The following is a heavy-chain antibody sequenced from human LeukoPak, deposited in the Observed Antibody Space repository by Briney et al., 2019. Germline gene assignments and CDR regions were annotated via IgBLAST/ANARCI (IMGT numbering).Heavy chain of an antibody. Sequence: TSVKVSCKASGGTFSSYAISWVRQAPGRGLEWMGGIIPIFGTANYAQKFQGRVTITADESTSTAYMELSSLRSEDTAVYYCAREGLYQTFDYWGQGTLVTVSS. CDR2: IIPIFGTA. J-gene: IGHJ4*02. CDR3: AREGLYQTFDY. D-gene: IGHD2-15*01. CDR1: GGTFSSYA. V-gene: IGHV1-69*13.